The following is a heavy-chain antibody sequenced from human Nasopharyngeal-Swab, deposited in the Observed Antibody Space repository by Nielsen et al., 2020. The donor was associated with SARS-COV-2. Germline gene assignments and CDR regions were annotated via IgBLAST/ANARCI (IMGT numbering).Heavy chain of an antibody. J-gene: IGHJ4*02. D-gene: IGHD3/OR15-3a*01. CDR1: GGSISSYY. CDR2: IYYSGST. CDR3: ARGRGTRSYFDY. Sequence: SETLSLTCTVSGGSISSYYWSWIRQPPGKGLEWIGYIYYSGSTNYNPSLKSRVTISVDTSKNQLSLKLTSVTAADMAVYYCARGRGTRSYFDYWGQGTQVTVSS. V-gene: IGHV4-59*01.